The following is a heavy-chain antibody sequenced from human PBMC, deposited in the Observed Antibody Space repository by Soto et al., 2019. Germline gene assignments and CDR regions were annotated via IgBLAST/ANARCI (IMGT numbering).Heavy chain of an antibody. J-gene: IGHJ4*02. CDR3: AKARKSDFTRGWGIDH. V-gene: IGHV3-9*01. CDR1: GFPFDDHA. D-gene: IGHD6-19*01. Sequence: EVQLVESGGGVVQFGRSLRLSCEASGFPFDDHAMHWVRQVPGKGLEWVSGISWSSDDLGYVDSVKGRFTISRDNVRNFLYLQMDSLTTDDTAGYFCAKARKSDFTRGWGIDHWGQGTLVTVSS. CDR2: ISWSSDDL.